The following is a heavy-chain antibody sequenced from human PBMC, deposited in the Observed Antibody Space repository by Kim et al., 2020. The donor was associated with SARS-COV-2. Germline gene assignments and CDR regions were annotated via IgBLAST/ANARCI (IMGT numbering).Heavy chain of an antibody. J-gene: IGHJ6*01. D-gene: IGHD2-2*01. CDR3: ARGPSYCSSTSCSGYY. CDR2: IYHSGST. V-gene: IGHV4-30-2*01. Sequence: SETLSLTCAVSGGSISSGGYSWSWIRQPPWKGLEWIGYIYHSGSTYYNPSLKSRVTISVDRSKNQFSLKLSSVTAADTAVYYCARGPSYCSSTSCSGYY. CDR1: GGSISSGGYS.